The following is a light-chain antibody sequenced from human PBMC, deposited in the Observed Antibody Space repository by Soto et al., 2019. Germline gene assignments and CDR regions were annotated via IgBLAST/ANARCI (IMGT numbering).Light chain of an antibody. CDR1: QSISRY. CDR3: QQSYSNPRT. CDR2: SAS. V-gene: IGKV1-39*01. Sequence: DIQMTQSPSSLSASVGDRVTITCRASQSISRYVNWYQKRPGEAPKLLIYSASSLHSGVPSRFTGGGSGTDFTLTISSLQPADFATYYCQQSYSNPRTFGQGTKV. J-gene: IGKJ1*01.